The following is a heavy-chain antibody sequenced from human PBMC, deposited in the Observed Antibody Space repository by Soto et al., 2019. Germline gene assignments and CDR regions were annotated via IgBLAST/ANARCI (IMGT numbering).Heavy chain of an antibody. CDR1: GGSISSYY. V-gene: IGHV4-59*08. CDR2: IYYSGST. Sequence: PSETPSLTCTVSGGSISSYYWSWIRQPPGKGLEWIGYIYYSGSTNYNPSLKSRVTISVDTSKNQFSLKLSSVTAADTAVYYCARQELLWFGESNWFDPWGQGTLVTVSS. CDR3: ARQELLWFGESNWFDP. J-gene: IGHJ5*02. D-gene: IGHD3-10*01.